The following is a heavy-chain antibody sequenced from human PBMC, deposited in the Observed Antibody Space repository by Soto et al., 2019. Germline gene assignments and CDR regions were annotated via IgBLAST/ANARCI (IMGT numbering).Heavy chain of an antibody. Sequence: EVQLVESGGGLVKPGRSLRLSCTASGFTFGDYAMSWFRQAPGKGLEWVGFIRSKAYGGTTEYAASVKGRFTISRDDSNSIAYHQKNSLKTDDTAVDYCTRERRSSWYYYYYYGMDVWGQGTTVTVSS. CDR2: IRSKAYGGTT. CDR3: TRERRSSWYYYYYYGMDV. CDR1: GFTFGDYA. V-gene: IGHV3-49*05. J-gene: IGHJ6*02. D-gene: IGHD6-13*01.